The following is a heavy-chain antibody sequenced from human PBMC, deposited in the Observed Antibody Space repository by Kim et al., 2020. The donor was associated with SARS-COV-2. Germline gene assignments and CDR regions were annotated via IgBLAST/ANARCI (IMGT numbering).Heavy chain of an antibody. D-gene: IGHD3-9*01. V-gene: IGHV3-30*01. Sequence: YADSVKSRFTISRDNSKNTLYLQMNSLRAEDTAVYYCARDGRYFDWLFNYWGQGTLVTVSS. CDR3: ARDGRYFDWLFNY. J-gene: IGHJ4*02.